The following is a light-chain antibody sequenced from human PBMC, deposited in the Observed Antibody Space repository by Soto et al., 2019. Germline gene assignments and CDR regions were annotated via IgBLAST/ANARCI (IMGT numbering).Light chain of an antibody. CDR1: QSVSRY. V-gene: IGKV1-39*01. J-gene: IGKJ2*03. Sequence: DIQMTQSPSSLSASVGDRVTISCRTSQSVSRYLSWYQHRPGKAPRLLIHGVSGLREGVPSRFTGSGSATDFTLTIASLPPEDFATYYCQQSYFAPYSFGQGTRLEAK. CDR3: QQSYFAPYS. CDR2: GVS.